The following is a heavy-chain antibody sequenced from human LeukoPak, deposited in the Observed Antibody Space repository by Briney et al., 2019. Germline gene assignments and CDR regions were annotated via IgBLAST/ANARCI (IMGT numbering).Heavy chain of an antibody. Sequence: GGSLRLSCAASGFTFSSYAMSWVRQAPGKGLEWVSSISSSSTYIYYADSVKGRFTISRDNSKNTLYLQMNSLRAEDTAIYYCAKGLSSSSLGAFDIWGQGTMVTVSS. J-gene: IGHJ3*02. CDR3: AKGLSSSSLGAFDI. V-gene: IGHV3-23*01. D-gene: IGHD6-6*01. CDR2: ISSSSTYI. CDR1: GFTFSSYA.